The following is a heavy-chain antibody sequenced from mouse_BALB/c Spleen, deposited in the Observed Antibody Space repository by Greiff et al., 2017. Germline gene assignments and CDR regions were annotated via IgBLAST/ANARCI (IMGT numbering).Heavy chain of an antibody. CDR1: GYTFTSYW. CDR2: IYPGDGDT. CDR3: ARGATATAMDN. V-gene: IGHV1-87*01. J-gene: IGHJ4*01. Sequence: VQLQQSGAELARPGASVMLSCMASGYTFTSYWMQWVKQRPGQGLEWIGAIYPGDGDTRYTQKFKGKATLTADKSSSTAYMQLSSLASEDSAVYYCARGATATAMDNWGEGTTVTVSS. D-gene: IGHD1-2*01.